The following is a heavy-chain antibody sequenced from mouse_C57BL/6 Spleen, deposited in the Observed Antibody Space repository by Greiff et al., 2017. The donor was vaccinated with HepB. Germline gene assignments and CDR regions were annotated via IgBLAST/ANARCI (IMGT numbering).Heavy chain of an antibody. CDR1: GYTFTSYW. CDR3: ARGGRTTGVHFDD. J-gene: IGHJ2*01. CDR2: INPSSGYT. Sequence: VKLVESGAELAKPGASVKLSCKASGYTFTSYWMHWVKQRPGQGLDWIGYINPSSGYTKYNQKFKDKATLTEDKSSSPAYMPLRSLTYEDSAVYYCARGGRTTGVHFDDWSQGTTLTDAS. V-gene: IGHV1-7*01. D-gene: IGHD2-14*01.